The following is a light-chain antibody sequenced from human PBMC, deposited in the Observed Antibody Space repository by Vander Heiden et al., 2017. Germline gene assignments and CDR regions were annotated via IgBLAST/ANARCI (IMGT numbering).Light chain of an antibody. Sequence: EIVLTQSPGTLSLSPGERATLSCRASQSVSSSYLAWYQQKPGQAPRLLIYGASSRANGIPDRFSGSGSGTDFTLTISRLEPEDFAVYYWQQDGSSLMFGHGTKVDIK. J-gene: IGKJ3*01. V-gene: IGKV3-20*01. CDR2: GAS. CDR1: QSVSSSY. CDR3: QQDGSSLM.